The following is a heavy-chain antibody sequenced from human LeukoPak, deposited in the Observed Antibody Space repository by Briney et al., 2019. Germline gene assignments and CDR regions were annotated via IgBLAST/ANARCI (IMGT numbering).Heavy chain of an antibody. J-gene: IGHJ5*02. D-gene: IGHD2-2*01. V-gene: IGHV4-59*11. CDR3: ARALGYCSSTSCYGNWFDP. CDR2: IYYSGST. CDR1: GGSISSHY. Sequence: SETLSLTCTVSGGSISSHYWSWIRQPPGKGLEWIGYIYYSGSTNYNPSLKSRVTISVDTSKNQFSLKLSSVTAADTAVYCCARALGYCSSTSCYGNWFDPWGQGTLVTVSS.